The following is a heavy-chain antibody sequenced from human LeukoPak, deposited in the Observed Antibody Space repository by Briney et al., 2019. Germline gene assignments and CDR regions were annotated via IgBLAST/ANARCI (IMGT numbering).Heavy chain of an antibody. D-gene: IGHD3-10*01. CDR3: ARVRGGYYFDY. V-gene: IGHV3-7*03. CDR1: GFTFSSYW. Sequence: GGFLRLSCAASGFTFSSYWMSWVRQAPGKGLEWVANIQQDGSDKNYVDSVRGRFTISRDNAKNSLYLQMNSLRAEDTAVYFCARVRGGYYFDYWGQGTLVTVSS. CDR2: IQQDGSDK. J-gene: IGHJ4*02.